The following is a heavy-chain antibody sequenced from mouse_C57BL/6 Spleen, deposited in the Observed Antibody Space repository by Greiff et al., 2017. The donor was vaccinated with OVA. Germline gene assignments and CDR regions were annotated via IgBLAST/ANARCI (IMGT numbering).Heavy chain of an antibody. J-gene: IGHJ4*01. CDR1: GYAFSSSW. Sequence: VKLMESGPELVKPGASVKISCKASGYAFSSSWMNWVKQRPGKGLEWIGRIYPGDGDTNYNGKFKGKATLTADKSSSTAYMQLSSLTSEDSAVYFCARNYGSSSDYYAMDYWGQGTSVTVSS. CDR2: IYPGDGDT. D-gene: IGHD1-1*01. V-gene: IGHV1-82*01. CDR3: ARNYGSSSDYYAMDY.